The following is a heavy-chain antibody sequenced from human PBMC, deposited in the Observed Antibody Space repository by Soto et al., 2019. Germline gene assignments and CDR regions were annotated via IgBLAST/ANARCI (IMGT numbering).Heavy chain of an antibody. D-gene: IGHD1-26*01. CDR3: ARRGIGSYYDY. CDR1: GFTFSSYA. V-gene: IGHV3-23*01. J-gene: IGHJ4*02. CDR2: ISGSGDST. Sequence: EVQLLESGGGLVQPGGSLRLSCAASGFTFSSYAMRWVRQAPVKGLEWVSAISGSGDSTYYADSVKGWFTISRDNSKNTLYLQMNSLRAEDTAVYYCARRGIGSYYDYWGQGTLVTVSS.